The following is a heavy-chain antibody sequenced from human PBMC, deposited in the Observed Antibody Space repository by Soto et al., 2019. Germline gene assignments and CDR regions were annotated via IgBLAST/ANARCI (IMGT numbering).Heavy chain of an antibody. V-gene: IGHV1-69*13. CDR2: IIPIFGTA. D-gene: IGHD3-10*01. Sequence: SVKVSCNASGGTFSSYAISWVRQAPGQGLEWMGGIIPIFGTANYAQKFQGRVTITADESTSTAYMELSSLRSEDTAVYYCASRSGGEMATLTPKYFQHWGQGTLVTVSS. CDR1: GGTFSSYA. CDR3: ASRSGGEMATLTPKYFQH. J-gene: IGHJ1*01.